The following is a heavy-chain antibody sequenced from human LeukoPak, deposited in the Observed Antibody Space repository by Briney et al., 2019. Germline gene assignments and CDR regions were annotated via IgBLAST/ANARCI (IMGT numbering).Heavy chain of an antibody. V-gene: IGHV1-2*02. CDR2: INPNSGGT. CDR3: ARGTFARADINWNYYFDY. J-gene: IGHJ4*02. CDR1: GYTFTGYY. D-gene: IGHD1-7*01. Sequence: ASVKVSCKASGYTFTGYYMHWVRQAPGQGLEWMGWINPNSGGTNYAQKFQDRVTMTRDTSISTAYMELSRLRSDDTAVYYCARGTFARADINWNYYFDYWGQGTLVTVSS.